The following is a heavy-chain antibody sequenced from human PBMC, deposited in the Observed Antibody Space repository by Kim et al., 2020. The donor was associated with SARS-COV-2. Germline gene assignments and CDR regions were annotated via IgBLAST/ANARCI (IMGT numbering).Heavy chain of an antibody. V-gene: IGHV3-7*01. CDR2: IKQDGSEK. Sequence: GGSLRLSCAASGFTFSSYWMSWVRQAPGKGLEWVANIKQDGSEKYYVDSVKGRFTISRDNAKNSLYLQMNSLRAEDTAVYYCARVGRREVPAALHNWFDPWGQGTLVTVSS. J-gene: IGHJ5*02. CDR1: GFTFSSYW. D-gene: IGHD2-2*01. CDR3: ARVGRREVPAALHNWFDP.